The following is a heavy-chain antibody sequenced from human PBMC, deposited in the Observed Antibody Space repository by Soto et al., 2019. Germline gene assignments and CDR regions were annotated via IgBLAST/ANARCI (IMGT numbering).Heavy chain of an antibody. V-gene: IGHV1-69*01. Sequence: QVQLVESGAEVKKPGSSVKVSCRASGGTFSSYAVSWVRQAPGQGLEWMGVIIPLLNTPKYAPKFQDRVTITAEASATTAYMELSSLRSDDTAVYFLARESISPNYYYYGMDVWGQGTPVTVSS. CDR2: IIPLLNTP. CDR1: GGTFSSYA. D-gene: IGHD2-21*01. J-gene: IGHJ6*02. CDR3: ARESISPNYYYYGMDV.